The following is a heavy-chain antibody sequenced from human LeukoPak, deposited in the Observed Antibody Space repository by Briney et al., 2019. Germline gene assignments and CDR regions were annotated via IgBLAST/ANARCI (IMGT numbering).Heavy chain of an antibody. CDR3: ARGRLSSGCLDY. CDR1: GGSFSGYY. Sequence: SETLSLTCAVYGGSFSGYYWSWIRQPPGKGLEWIGEINHSGSTNYNPSLKSRVTISVDTSKNQFSLKLSSVTAADTAVYYCARGRLSSGCLDYWGQGTLVTVSS. D-gene: IGHD6-25*01. V-gene: IGHV4-34*01. CDR2: INHSGST. J-gene: IGHJ4*02.